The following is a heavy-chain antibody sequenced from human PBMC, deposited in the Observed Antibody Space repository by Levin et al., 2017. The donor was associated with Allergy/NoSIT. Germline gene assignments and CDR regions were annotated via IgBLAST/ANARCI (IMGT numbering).Heavy chain of an antibody. CDR3: ARGVRSRIQLWSSIFDY. Sequence: RTGGSLRLSCAASGFTFSSYWMSWVRQAQGKGLEWVANIKQDGSEKYYVDSVKGRFTISRDNAKTSLYLQMNSLRAEDTAVYYCARGVRSRIQLWSSIFDYWGQGTLVTVSS. CDR2: IKQDGSEK. CDR1: GFTFSSYW. V-gene: IGHV3-7*04. D-gene: IGHD5-18*01. J-gene: IGHJ4*02.